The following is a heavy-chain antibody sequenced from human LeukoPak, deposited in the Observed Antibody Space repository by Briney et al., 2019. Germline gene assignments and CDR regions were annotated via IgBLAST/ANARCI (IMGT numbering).Heavy chain of an antibody. D-gene: IGHD1-14*01. Sequence: PGGSLRLSCAASGFTVSSNYMSWVRQAPGKGLEWVSVIYRGGSTYYADSVKGRFTISRDNSKNTLYLQMNSLRAEDTAVYYCAKDTTLAFYYYYYMDVWGKGTTVTVSS. CDR2: IYRGGST. CDR3: AKDTTLAFYYYYYMDV. V-gene: IGHV3-53*01. J-gene: IGHJ6*03. CDR1: GFTVSSNY.